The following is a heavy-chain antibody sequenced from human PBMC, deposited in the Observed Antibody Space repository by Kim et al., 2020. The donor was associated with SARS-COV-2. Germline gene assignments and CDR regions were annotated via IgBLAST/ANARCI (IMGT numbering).Heavy chain of an antibody. V-gene: IGHV3-23*01. J-gene: IGHJ4*02. Sequence: GGSLRLSCAASGFSFSTFAMSWVRQAPGKGLEWVSVISGSAGTTYYADSVKGRFTISRDNSKSTLYLQMNSLRAEDTALYYCAKGRATMTGCVDFWGQG. CDR3: AKGRATMTGCVDF. D-gene: IGHD5-12*01. CDR2: ISGSAGTT. CDR1: GFSFSTFA.